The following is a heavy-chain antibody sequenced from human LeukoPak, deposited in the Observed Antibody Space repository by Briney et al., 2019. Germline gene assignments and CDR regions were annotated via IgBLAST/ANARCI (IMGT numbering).Heavy chain of an antibody. CDR2: FNPEDGEK. CDR3: ASFYIMIGGPPAD. J-gene: IGHJ4*02. CDR1: GNMFTELG. V-gene: IGHV1-24*01. D-gene: IGHD3-16*01. Sequence: GASVKVSCKASGNMFTELGIHWVRQAPGEGLEWMVGFNPEDGEKFYTRKFRGRVTMTDDISTNTAYMELSSLRSDDTAVYFCASFYIMIGGPPADWGQGTLITVSS.